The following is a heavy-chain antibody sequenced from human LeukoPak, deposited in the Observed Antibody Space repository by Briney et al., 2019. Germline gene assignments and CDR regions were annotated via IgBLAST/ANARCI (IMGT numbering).Heavy chain of an antibody. Sequence: GASVKVSCKASGYTFTSYDINWVRQATGQGLEWMGWMNPNSGNTGYAQKFQGRVTMTRNTSISTAYMELSSLRSEDTAVYYCARVQYSSGWHDYWGQGTLVTVSS. CDR2: MNPNSGNT. CDR3: ARVQYSSGWHDY. V-gene: IGHV1-8*01. CDR1: GYTFTSYD. D-gene: IGHD6-19*01. J-gene: IGHJ4*02.